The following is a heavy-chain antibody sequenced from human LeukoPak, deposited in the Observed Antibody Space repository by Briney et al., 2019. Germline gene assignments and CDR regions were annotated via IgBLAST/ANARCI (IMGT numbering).Heavy chain of an antibody. Sequence: PGGSLRLSCAASGFTFSSYEMNWVRQAPGKGLEWVSYISSSGSTIYYADSVEGRFTISRDNAKNSLYLQMNSLRAEDTAVYYCARDVSGDYLNWFDPWGQGTLVTVSS. CDR1: GFTFSSYE. CDR3: ARDVSGDYLNWFDP. J-gene: IGHJ5*02. V-gene: IGHV3-48*03. D-gene: IGHD4-17*01. CDR2: ISSSGSTI.